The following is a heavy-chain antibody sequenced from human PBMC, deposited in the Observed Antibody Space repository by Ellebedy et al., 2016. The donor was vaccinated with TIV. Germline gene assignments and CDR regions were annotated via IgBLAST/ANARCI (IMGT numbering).Heavy chain of an antibody. CDR2: INAGNGNT. Sequence: AASVKVSCKASGGTFSSYAISWVRQAPGQRLEWMGWINAGNGNTKYSQKFQGRVTITRDTSASKAYMELSSLRSEDTAVYYCARSATVTIQPIDFWGQGTLVTVSS. CDR3: ARSATVTIQPIDF. CDR1: GGTFSSYA. V-gene: IGHV1-3*01. J-gene: IGHJ4*02. D-gene: IGHD4-17*01.